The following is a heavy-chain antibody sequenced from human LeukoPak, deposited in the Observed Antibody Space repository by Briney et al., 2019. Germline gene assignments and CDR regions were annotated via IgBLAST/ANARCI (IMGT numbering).Heavy chain of an antibody. Sequence: SVKVSCKASGGTFSSYAISWVRQAPGQGLEWMGGIIPIFGTANYAQKFQGRVTITADESTSTAYMELSSLRSEDTAVYYRARTQTGDYWYFDLWGRGTLVTVSS. J-gene: IGHJ2*01. CDR3: ARTQTGDYWYFDL. D-gene: IGHD7-27*01. V-gene: IGHV1-69*13. CDR1: GGTFSSYA. CDR2: IIPIFGTA.